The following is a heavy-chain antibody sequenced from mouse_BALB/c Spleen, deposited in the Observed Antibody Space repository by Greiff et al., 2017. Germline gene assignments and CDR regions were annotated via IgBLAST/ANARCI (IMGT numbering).Heavy chain of an antibody. J-gene: IGHJ4*01. CDR2: IYPGNSDT. CDR1: GYTFTSYW. D-gene: IGHD3-3*01. V-gene: IGHV1-5*01. CDR3: TRFGDGDYAMDY. Sequence: VQLKESGTVLARPGASVKMSCKASGYTFTSYWMHWVKQRPGQVLEWIGAIYPGNSDTSYNQKFKGKAKLTAVTSTSTAYMELSSLTNEDSAVYYCTRFGDGDYAMDYWGQGTSVTVSS.